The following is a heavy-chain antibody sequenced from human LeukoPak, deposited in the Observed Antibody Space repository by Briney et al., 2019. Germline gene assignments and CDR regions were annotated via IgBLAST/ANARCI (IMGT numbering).Heavy chain of an antibody. CDR2: IRYDGSNK. V-gene: IGHV3-30*02. D-gene: IGHD4-23*01. CDR1: GFTFSSYG. Sequence: PGGSLRLSCAASGFTFSSYGMHWVRQAPGKGLEWVAFIRYDGSNKYYADSVKGRFTISRDNAKNSLYLQMNSLRAEDTAVYYCARVDLAVVTPLSVYYYYMDVWGKGTTVTISS. J-gene: IGHJ6*03. CDR3: ARVDLAVVTPLSVYYYYMDV.